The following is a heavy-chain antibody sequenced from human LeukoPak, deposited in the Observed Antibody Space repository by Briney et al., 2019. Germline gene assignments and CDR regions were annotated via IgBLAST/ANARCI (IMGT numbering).Heavy chain of an antibody. J-gene: IGHJ4*02. CDR1: GLPFSDYS. CDR3: ARDGSTWYVVDY. Sequence: NPGGSLRLSCAASGLPFSDYSMNWVRQAPGKGLEWVSSISSSGDYIYSADSVKGRFTISRDNAKNSLYLQMTNLSAEDTAVYYCARDGSTWYVVDYWGLGALVTVSS. CDR2: ISSSGDYI. V-gene: IGHV3-21*01. D-gene: IGHD6-13*01.